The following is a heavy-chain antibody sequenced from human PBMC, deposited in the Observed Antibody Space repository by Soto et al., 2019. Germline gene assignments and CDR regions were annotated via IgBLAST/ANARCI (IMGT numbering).Heavy chain of an antibody. CDR2: ISGSGSGT. CDR3: VKGRSGYDFDY. J-gene: IGHJ4*02. CDR1: CFTFSSYV. D-gene: IGHD5-12*01. Sequence: GSLRLSCAASCFTFSSYVMSWVRQAPGKGLEWVSAISGSGSGTYYADSVKGRFTISRDISKNTLYVQMNSLRAEDTAVYYCVKGRSGYDFDYWGQGTLVTVSS. V-gene: IGHV3-23*01.